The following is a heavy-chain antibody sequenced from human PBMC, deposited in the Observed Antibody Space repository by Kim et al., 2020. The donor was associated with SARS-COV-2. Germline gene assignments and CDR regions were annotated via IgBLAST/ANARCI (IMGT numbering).Heavy chain of an antibody. D-gene: IGHD7-27*01. J-gene: IGHJ4*02. CDR2: ISVTDAI. V-gene: IGHV3-48*02. CDR3: ARDWHWGIDV. Sequence: GGSLRLSCAASGFTFTTYNMNWVRQAPGKWLEWISYISVTDAIYYADSVKGRFTISRDYAKNSLDLQMNSLRDEDTAVYYCARDWHWGIDVWGQGTLVT. CDR1: GFTFTTYN.